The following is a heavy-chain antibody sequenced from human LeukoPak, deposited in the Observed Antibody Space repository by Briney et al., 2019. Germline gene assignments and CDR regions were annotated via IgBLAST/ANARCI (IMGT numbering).Heavy chain of an antibody. CDR1: GGSFSGYY. V-gene: IGHV4-34*01. J-gene: IGHJ4*02. Sequence: SETLSLTCAVYGGSFSGYYWSWIRQPPGKGLEWIGEINHSGSTNYNPSLKSRVTISVDTSKNQFSLKLSSVTAADTAVYYCARHDGLVVAATFDYWGQGTLVTVSS. CDR2: INHSGST. D-gene: IGHD2-15*01. CDR3: ARHDGLVVAATFDY.